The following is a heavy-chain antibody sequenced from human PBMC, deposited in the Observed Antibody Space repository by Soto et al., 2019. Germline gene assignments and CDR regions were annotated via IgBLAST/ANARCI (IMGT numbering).Heavy chain of an antibody. CDR1: GFTFSSYW. J-gene: IGHJ6*02. CDR3: ARDRSYGMDV. V-gene: IGHV3-74*01. Sequence: GGSLRLSCAASGFTFSSYWMHWVRQAPGKGLVWVSRINSDVSGTSYADSVKGRFTISRDNAKNTLFLQMNSLRAEDTAVYYCARDRSYGMDVWGQGTTVTVPS. CDR2: INSDVSGT.